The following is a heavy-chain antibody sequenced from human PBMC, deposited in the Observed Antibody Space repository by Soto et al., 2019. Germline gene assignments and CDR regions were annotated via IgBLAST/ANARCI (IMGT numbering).Heavy chain of an antibody. D-gene: IGHD1-1*01. J-gene: IGHJ4*02. Sequence: ASVKVSCKASGYTFTSYAMHWVRQAPGQRLEWMGWINAGNGNTKYSQKFQGGVTITRDTSASTAYMELSSLRSEDTAVYYCARDRWAIHNWNTPGSFGYWGQGTLVTVSS. CDR2: INAGNGNT. CDR1: GYTFTSYA. CDR3: ARDRWAIHNWNTPGSFGY. V-gene: IGHV1-3*01.